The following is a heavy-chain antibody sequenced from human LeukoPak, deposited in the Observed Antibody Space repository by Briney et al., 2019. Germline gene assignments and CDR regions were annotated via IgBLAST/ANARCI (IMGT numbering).Heavy chain of an antibody. CDR1: GFTFNSYN. V-gene: IGHV3-21*01. D-gene: IGHD3-10*02. Sequence: PVGSLRLSCAASGFTFNSYNMNWVRQAPGKGLEWVASISTSSNYINYADSVKGRFTISRDNAKKSLYMQMKSVKSEYTAVYYRAELGITRIGGVWGKGTTVPLSS. CDR2: ISTSSNYI. J-gene: IGHJ6*04. CDR3: AELGITRIGGV.